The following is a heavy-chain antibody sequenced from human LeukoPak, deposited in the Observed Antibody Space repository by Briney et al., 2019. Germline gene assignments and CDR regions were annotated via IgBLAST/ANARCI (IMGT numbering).Heavy chain of an antibody. CDR2: IFYSGST. CDR3: ARVRTPGDIVVVVAATESGNWFDP. V-gene: IGHV4-39*07. J-gene: IGHJ5*02. CDR1: GGSISSDTYY. Sequence: SETLSLTCTVSGGSISSDTYYWGWIRQPPGKGLEWVGSIFYSGSTYYNPSLKSRVAISVDTSKNQFSLKLSSVTAADTAVYYCARVRTPGDIVVVVAATESGNWFDPWGQGTLVTVSS. D-gene: IGHD2-15*01.